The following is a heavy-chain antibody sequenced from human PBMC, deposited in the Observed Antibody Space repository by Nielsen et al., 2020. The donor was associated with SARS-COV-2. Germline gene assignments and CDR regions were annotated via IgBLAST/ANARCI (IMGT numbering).Heavy chain of an antibody. CDR2: IKQDGSEK. CDR3: ARARRPYYYGSGSYYKPPLV. Sequence: GESLKISCAASGFTFSSYWMSWVRQAPGKGLEWVANIKQDGSEKYYVDSVKGRFTISRDNAKNSLYLQMNSLRAEDTAVYYCARARRPYYYGSGSYYKPPLVWGQGTLVTVSS. V-gene: IGHV3-7*03. CDR1: GFTFSSYW. J-gene: IGHJ4*02. D-gene: IGHD3-10*01.